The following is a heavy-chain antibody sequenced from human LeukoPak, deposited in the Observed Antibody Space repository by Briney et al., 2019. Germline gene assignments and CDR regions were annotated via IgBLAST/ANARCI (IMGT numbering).Heavy chain of an antibody. D-gene: IGHD6-13*01. Sequence: GGSLRLSCAASGFTVSSNYMSWVRQAPGKGLEWVSVIYSGGSTYYADPVKGRFTISRDNSKNTLYLQMNSLRAEDTAVYYCARAAAAAGILFDYWGQGTLVTVSS. CDR2: IYSGGST. V-gene: IGHV3-53*01. CDR1: GFTVSSNY. J-gene: IGHJ4*02. CDR3: ARAAAAAGILFDY.